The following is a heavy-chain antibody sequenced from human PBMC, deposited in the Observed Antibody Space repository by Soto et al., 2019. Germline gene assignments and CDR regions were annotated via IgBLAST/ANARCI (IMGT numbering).Heavy chain of an antibody. CDR1: GYTFTGYY. V-gene: IGHV1-2*04. J-gene: IGHJ6*02. Sequence: ASVKVSCKASGYTFTGYYIHWVRQAPGQGLEWMGWINPNSGGTSYAQKLQGWVTMTRDTSISTAYMELSRLISDDTAVYYCARGNCSGGSCYSDARMDVWGQGTTVTVSS. CDR3: ARGNCSGGSCYSDARMDV. D-gene: IGHD2-15*01. CDR2: INPNSGGT.